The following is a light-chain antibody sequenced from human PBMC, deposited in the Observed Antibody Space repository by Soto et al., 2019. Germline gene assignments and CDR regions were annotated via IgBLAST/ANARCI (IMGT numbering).Light chain of an antibody. CDR1: QNINRW. Sequence: DIQMTQSPSTLSASVGDKVTITCRASQNINRWLARYQQRPGKAPNLLIHKASSLEGGVPSRFSGSASGTEFTLTISSLQPDDFADYFCLQYNVYPLTFGGGTKVDIK. V-gene: IGKV1-5*03. CDR2: KAS. J-gene: IGKJ4*01. CDR3: LQYNVYPLT.